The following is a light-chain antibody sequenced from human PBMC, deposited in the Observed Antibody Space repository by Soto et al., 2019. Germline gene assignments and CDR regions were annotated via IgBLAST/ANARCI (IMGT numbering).Light chain of an antibody. J-gene: IGLJ2*01. CDR2: EVS. Sequence: QAVVTQPASVSGSPGQSITISCTGTNNDVGAHNLVSWYQHHPGKAPRLMISEVSNRPSGVSNRFSASKSGNTASLTISGLQAEDEADYYCSSYTMSTTVIFGGGTKLTVL. CDR3: SSYTMSTTVI. CDR1: NNDVGAHNL. V-gene: IGLV2-14*01.